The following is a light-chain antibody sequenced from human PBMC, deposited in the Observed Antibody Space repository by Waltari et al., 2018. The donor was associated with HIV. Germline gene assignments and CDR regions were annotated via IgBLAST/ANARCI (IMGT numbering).Light chain of an antibody. V-gene: IGKV1-39*01. CDR3: QQSYTSPPT. Sequence: DIQMTQSPLCLSASVGDRVTITCRTSQNVGNYLNWYLHKPGTAPKLLIYGASSLQGGAPSRFSGGGSGTGFFLTISNLQLEDFGIYYCQQSYTSPPTFGQGTKLEI. J-gene: IGKJ2*01. CDR1: QNVGNY. CDR2: GAS.